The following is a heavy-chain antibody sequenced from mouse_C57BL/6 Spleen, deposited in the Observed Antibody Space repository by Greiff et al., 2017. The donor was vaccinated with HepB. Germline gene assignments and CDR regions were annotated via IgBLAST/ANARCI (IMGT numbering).Heavy chain of an antibody. V-gene: IGHV14-4*01. J-gene: IGHJ4*01. CDR3: TTGYYGSSYDYAMDY. CDR1: GFNIKDDY. CDR2: IDPENGDT. D-gene: IGHD1-1*01. Sequence: EVQLQQSGAELVRPGASVKLSCTASGFNIKDDYMHWVKQRPEQGLEWIGWIDPENGDTEYASKFQGKATITADTSSNTAYLQLSSLTSEDTDVYYCTTGYYGSSYDYAMDYWGQGTSVTVSS.